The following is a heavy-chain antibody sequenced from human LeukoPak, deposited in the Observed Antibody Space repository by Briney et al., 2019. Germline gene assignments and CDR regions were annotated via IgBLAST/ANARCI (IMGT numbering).Heavy chain of an antibody. CDR2: IRYDGSNK. Sequence: GGSLRLSCAASGFTFSSYGMHWVRQAPGKGLEWVAFIRYDGSNKYYADSVKGRFTISSDNSKNTLYLQMNSLRAEDTAVYYCAKGISTMIVVVTVEGAFDIWGQGTMVTVSP. CDR1: GFTFSSYG. CDR3: AKGISTMIVVVTVEGAFDI. J-gene: IGHJ3*02. D-gene: IGHD3-22*01. V-gene: IGHV3-30*02.